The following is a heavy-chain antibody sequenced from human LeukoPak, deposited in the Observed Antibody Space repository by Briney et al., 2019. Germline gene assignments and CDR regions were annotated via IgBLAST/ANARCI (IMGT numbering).Heavy chain of an antibody. V-gene: IGHV3-21*04. CDR3: TRHSGGDGYNYNGMDV. Sequence: GGSLRLSCVASGFTFSSYSINWVRQAPGKGLEWVSSNSDFGSSHHADSVKGRFTTSRVNAKNSVHLEMNSLRVEDAAIYYCTRHSGGDGYNYNGMDVWGQGTMVTVSS. D-gene: IGHD6-19*01. J-gene: IGHJ6*02. CDR1: GFTFSSYS. CDR2: NSDFGSS.